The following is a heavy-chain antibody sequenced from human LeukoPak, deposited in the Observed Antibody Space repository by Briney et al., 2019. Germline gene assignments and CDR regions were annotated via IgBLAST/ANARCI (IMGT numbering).Heavy chain of an antibody. CDR1: GYTFTGYY. J-gene: IGHJ4*02. CDR2: INAGNGNT. CDR3: AAYDILTGYYS. Sequence: ASVKVSCKASGYTFTGYYMHWVRQAPGQRLEWMGWINAGNGNTKYSQKFQGRVTITRDTSASTAYMELSSLRSEDTAVYYCAAYDILTGYYSWGQGTLVTVSS. D-gene: IGHD3-9*01. V-gene: IGHV1-3*01.